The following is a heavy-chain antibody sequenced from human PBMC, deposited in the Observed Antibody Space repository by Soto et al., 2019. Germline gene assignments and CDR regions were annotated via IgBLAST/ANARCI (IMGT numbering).Heavy chain of an antibody. CDR2: MNPNSGNT. Sequence: ASVKVSCKASGYTFTRYDINWVRHATGQGIEWMGWMNPNSGNTGYAQKFQGRVTMTRNTSISTAYMELSSLRSEDTAVYYCARGIDAFDIWGQGTMVTVSS. CDR3: ARGIDAFDI. J-gene: IGHJ3*02. V-gene: IGHV1-8*01. CDR1: GYTFTRYD.